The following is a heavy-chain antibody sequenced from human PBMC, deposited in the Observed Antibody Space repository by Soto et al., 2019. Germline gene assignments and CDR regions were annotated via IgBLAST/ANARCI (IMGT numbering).Heavy chain of an antibody. Sequence: EVQLVESGGGLVQPGGSLRLSCAASGFTFSSYSMNWVRQAPGKGLEWVSYISSSSSTIYYADSVKGRFTISRDNAENSQYLQMNSLRAEETAVYYCARGYDPLYYEFWSGSPWWFEPWGQGPLVTVSS. CDR1: GFTFSSYS. CDR2: ISSSSSTI. CDR3: ARGYDPLYYEFWSGSPWWFEP. D-gene: IGHD3-3*01. V-gene: IGHV3-48*01. J-gene: IGHJ5*02.